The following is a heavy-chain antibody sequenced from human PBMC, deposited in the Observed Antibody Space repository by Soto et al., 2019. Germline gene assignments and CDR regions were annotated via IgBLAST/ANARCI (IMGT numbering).Heavy chain of an antibody. V-gene: IGHV1-2*02. CDR2: INPNSGGT. D-gene: IGHD3-22*01. J-gene: IGHJ4*02. CDR1: GYAFTVDF. CDR3: ARPGPGQPTYSYYTSGYDF. Sequence: ASLKGSWKGFGYAFTVDFMHWLRQAPGQGLEWMGWINPNSGGTNYAQKFQGRVTMTRDTSISTAYMELSRLRSDDTAVYYCARPGPGQPTYSYYTSGYDFWGQGTLVTVSS.